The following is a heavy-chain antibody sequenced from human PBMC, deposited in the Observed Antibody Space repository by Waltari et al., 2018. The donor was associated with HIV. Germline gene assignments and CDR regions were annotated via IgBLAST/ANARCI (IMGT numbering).Heavy chain of an antibody. CDR3: ARDSYYYDSSGFFPDF. V-gene: IGHV1-2*06. D-gene: IGHD3-22*01. J-gene: IGHJ4*02. CDR2: INLNSGDT. CDR1: GYTFTAYY. Sequence: QVQLVQSGAEVKKPGASVKVSCKASGYTFTAYYMHWVRQAPGQWLEWMGRINLNSGDTNYGQKFQGRVTMTRDTSISTAYMELSRLRSDDTAVYYCARDSYYYDSSGFFPDFWGQGTLVTVSS.